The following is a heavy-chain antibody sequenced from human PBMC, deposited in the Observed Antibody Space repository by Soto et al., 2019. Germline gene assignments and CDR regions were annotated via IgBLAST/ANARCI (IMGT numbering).Heavy chain of an antibody. CDR2: INPNSGGT. CDR1: GYTFSGFY. D-gene: IGHD6-19*01. CDR3: ASAAGTGTPGFDF. J-gene: IGHJ4*02. Sequence: GASVKVSCKASGYTFSGFYMHWVRQAPGQGLEWMGWINPNSGGTKSAEKFQGRVTMTRDTSISTAYMELSRLTSDDTAVYYCASAAGTGTPGFDFWGQGPQVTVSS. V-gene: IGHV1-2*02.